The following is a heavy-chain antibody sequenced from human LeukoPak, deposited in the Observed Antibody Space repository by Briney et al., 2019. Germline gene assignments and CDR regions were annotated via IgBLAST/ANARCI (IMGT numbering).Heavy chain of an antibody. V-gene: IGHV1-8*01. D-gene: IGHD3-10*01. CDR3: ARGPLWFGDFGSPGYSGMDV. CDR1: GYTLTSYD. Sequence: ASVKVCCKAAGYTLTSYDINWVRQATGQGRGWRGWMNLNSGNTGYAQQFQGRVTMTRNTSISTAYMELSSLRSEVTAAYYCARGPLWFGDFGSPGYSGMDVWGQGTTVTVSS. CDR2: MNLNSGNT. J-gene: IGHJ6*02.